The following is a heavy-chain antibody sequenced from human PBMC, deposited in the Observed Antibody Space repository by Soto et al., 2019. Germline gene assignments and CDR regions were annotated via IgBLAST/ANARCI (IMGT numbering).Heavy chain of an antibody. V-gene: IGHV3-48*02. J-gene: IGHJ4*02. CDR3: ARVYDYDRSAIFGY. Sequence: EVQLVESGGGLVKPGGSLRLSCVASGFTFGSYSMAWVRQAPGKGPEWVSYIKSSSNDIYYADSVTGRFTISRDNAKNSLHLQMNSLRDDDTAVYYCARVYDYDRSAIFGYLGQGTLVTVSS. D-gene: IGHD3-22*01. CDR1: GFTFGSYS. CDR2: IKSSSNDI.